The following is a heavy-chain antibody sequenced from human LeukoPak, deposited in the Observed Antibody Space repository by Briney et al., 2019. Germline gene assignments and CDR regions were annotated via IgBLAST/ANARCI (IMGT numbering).Heavy chain of an antibody. Sequence: SETLSLTCTVSGGSISSYYWSWIRQPPGKGLEWIGYIYYSGSTNYNPSLKSRVTISVDTSKNQFSLKLSSVTAADTAVYYCARSFFPPVIAAAGGPKVDYYYYYMDVWGKGTTVTVSS. D-gene: IGHD6-13*01. CDR2: IYYSGST. CDR3: ARSFFPPVIAAAGGPKVDYYYYYMDV. CDR1: GGSISSYY. J-gene: IGHJ6*03. V-gene: IGHV4-59*12.